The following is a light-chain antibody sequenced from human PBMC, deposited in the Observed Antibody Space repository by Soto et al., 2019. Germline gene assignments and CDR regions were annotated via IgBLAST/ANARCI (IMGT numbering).Light chain of an antibody. CDR2: EVS. CDR3: SSYTSSSTLV. J-gene: IGLJ3*02. CDR1: SGDVGTYDY. V-gene: IGLV2-14*01. Sequence: QSVLTQPASVSGSPGQSITISCSGTSGDVGTYDYVSWFQQHPGKVPKLMIFEVSNRPSGVSNRFSGSKSGTTASLSISGLQAEDEAVYYCSSYTSSSTLVFGGGTKLTVL.